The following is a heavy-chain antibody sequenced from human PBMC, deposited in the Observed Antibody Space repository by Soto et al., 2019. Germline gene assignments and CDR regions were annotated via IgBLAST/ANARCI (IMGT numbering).Heavy chain of an antibody. CDR2: IIPIFGTA. CDR3: ARGGGGRINGGFDY. CDR1: GGTFSSYA. Sequence: ASVKVSCKASGGTFSSYAISWVRQAPGQGLEWMGGIIPIFGTANYAQKFQGRVTITADESTSTAYMELSSLRSEDTAVYYCARGGGGRINGGFDYWGQGTLVTVSS. D-gene: IGHD3-10*01. V-gene: IGHV1-69*13. J-gene: IGHJ4*02.